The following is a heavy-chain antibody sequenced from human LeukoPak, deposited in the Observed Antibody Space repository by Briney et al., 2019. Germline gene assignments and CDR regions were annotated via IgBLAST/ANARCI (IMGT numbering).Heavy chain of an antibody. CDR3: ARDSNWNNGGFDY. CDR1: GFTFSNYA. V-gene: IGHV3-23*01. D-gene: IGHD1/OR15-1a*01. Sequence: GGSLRLSCGASGFTFSNYAMSWGRQAPGKVLEWVSTSSGNGGSTYYGDSVKGRFTISRDNVKNTLHLQMSSLRAEDTAVYYCARDSNWNNGGFDYWGQGTLVTVSA. J-gene: IGHJ4*02. CDR2: SSGNGGST.